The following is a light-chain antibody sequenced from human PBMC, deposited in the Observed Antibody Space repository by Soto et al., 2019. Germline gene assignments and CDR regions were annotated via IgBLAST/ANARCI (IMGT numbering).Light chain of an antibody. CDR3: AAWDDSLSGYV. CDR1: SSNIGSNY. Sequence: QLVLTQTPSASGTPGQRVTISCSGSSSNIGSNYVYWYQQLPGTAPKLLIYRNNQRPSGVPDRFSGSKSGTSASLAISGLRSEDEADYYCAAWDDSLSGYVFGTGTKLTVL. V-gene: IGLV1-47*01. CDR2: RNN. J-gene: IGLJ1*01.